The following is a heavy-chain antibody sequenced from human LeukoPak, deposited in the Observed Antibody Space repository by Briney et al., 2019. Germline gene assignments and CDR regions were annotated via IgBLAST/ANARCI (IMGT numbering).Heavy chain of an antibody. CDR2: INPSGGST. CDR3: ARGQWIAAAGIRLDY. D-gene: IGHD6-13*01. CDR1: GYTFTSYY. Sequence: ASVKVSCKASGYTFTSYYMYWVRQAPGQGLEWMGIINPSGGSTSYAQKFQGRVTMTRDTSTSTVYMELSSLRSEDTAVYYCARGQWIAAAGIRLDYWGQGTLVTVSS. J-gene: IGHJ4*02. V-gene: IGHV1-46*01.